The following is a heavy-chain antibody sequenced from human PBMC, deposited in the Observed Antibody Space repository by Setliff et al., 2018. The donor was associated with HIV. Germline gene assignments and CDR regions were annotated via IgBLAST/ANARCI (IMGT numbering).Heavy chain of an antibody. D-gene: IGHD6-6*01. Sequence: SETLSLTCTVSGGSISSSSYYWGWIRQPPGKGLEWIGSIYHRGGTYYNPSLKSRVSISVDTSKNQFSLKLSSVTAADTAVYYCARGYSSSLGWFDPWGQGTLVTVSS. J-gene: IGHJ5*02. CDR1: GGSISSSSYY. CDR3: ARGYSSSLGWFDP. V-gene: IGHV4-39*07. CDR2: IYHRGGT.